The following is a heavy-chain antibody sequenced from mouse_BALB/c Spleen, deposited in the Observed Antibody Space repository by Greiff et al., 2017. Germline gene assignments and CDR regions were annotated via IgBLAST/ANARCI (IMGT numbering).Heavy chain of an antibody. V-gene: IGHV1S137*01. CDR3: ARGPSTTAPLDY. CDR1: GYTFTDYA. CDR2: ISTYYGDA. J-gene: IGHJ2*01. Sequence: VKLQESGAELVRPGVSVKISCKGSGYTFTDYAMHWVKQSHAKSLEWIGVISTYYGDASYNQKFKGKATMTVDKSSSTAYMELASLTSEDSAIYYCARGPSTTAPLDYWGQGTTLTVSS. D-gene: IGHD1-2*01.